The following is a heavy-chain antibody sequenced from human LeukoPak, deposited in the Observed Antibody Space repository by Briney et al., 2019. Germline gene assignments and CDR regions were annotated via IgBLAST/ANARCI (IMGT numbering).Heavy chain of an antibody. CDR3: ASGRIAVAGTLDY. Sequence: SETLSPTCTVSGGTISSYYWSWIRQPPGKGLEWIGYIYYSGSTNYNPSLKSRVTISVDTSKNQFSLKLSSVTAADTAVYYCASGRIAVAGTLDYWGQGTLVTVSS. CDR2: IYYSGST. CDR1: GGTISSYY. D-gene: IGHD6-19*01. V-gene: IGHV4-59*01. J-gene: IGHJ4*02.